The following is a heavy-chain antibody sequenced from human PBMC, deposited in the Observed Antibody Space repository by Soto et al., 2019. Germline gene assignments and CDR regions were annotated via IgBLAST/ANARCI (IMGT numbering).Heavy chain of an antibody. Sequence: ESVKLPDNVREYSFTSSWIGRVTPQPGKGLGWMGIIYPGDSDTRYSPSFQGQVTISADKSISTAYLQWSSLKASDTAMYYCATFHKPRRDGSSYYYGRDVCGQGTTVS. CDR1: EYSFTSSW. CDR2: IYPGDSDT. V-gene: IGHV5-51*01. J-gene: IGHJ6*01. CDR3: ATFHKPRRDGSSYYYGRDV. D-gene: IGHD6-6*01.